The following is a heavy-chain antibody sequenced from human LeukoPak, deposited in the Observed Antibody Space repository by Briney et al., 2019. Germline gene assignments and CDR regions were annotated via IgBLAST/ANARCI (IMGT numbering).Heavy chain of an antibody. CDR1: TFTFGDYG. CDR2: IISKAYDGTP. CDR3: TREKFGDCYNWFDP. D-gene: IGHD2-21*02. J-gene: IGHJ5*02. Sequence: GGSLRLSCTASTFTFGDYGMGWVRPAPGKGREWGGFIISKAYDGTPEYAATVTGRSTISTDDSKSSLYLKMNGLKTEDTGVYYCTREKFGDCYNWFDPWGQGTLVTVSS. V-gene: IGHV3-49*04.